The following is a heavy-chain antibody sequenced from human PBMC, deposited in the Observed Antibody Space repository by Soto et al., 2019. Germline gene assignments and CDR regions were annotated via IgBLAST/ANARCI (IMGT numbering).Heavy chain of an antibody. CDR1: GYTFTDYN. CDR3: ARHRFTSGSDYFDY. Sequence: SCKASGYTFTDYNLHWVRQAPGQGLEWMGSINPRNGDAVSAQKFQARVTMTRDASITTAYMELIRLTSPDTAVYYCARHRFTSGSDYFDYWGQGTLVTVS. V-gene: IGHV1-2*02. D-gene: IGHD1-1*01. J-gene: IGHJ4*02. CDR2: INPRNGDA.